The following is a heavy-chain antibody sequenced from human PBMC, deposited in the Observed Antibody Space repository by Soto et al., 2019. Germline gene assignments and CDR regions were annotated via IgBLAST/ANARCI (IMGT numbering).Heavy chain of an antibody. J-gene: IGHJ6*02. CDR2: INPNSGGT. V-gene: IGHV1-2*04. CDR1: GYTLTGYY. CDR3: ARDHCSSTSCYGYHGMDV. D-gene: IGHD2-2*01. Sequence: ASVKVSCKASGYTLTGYYMHWVRQAPGQGLEWMGWINPNSGGTNYAQKFQGWVTMTRDTSISTAYMELSRLRSDDTAVYYCARDHCSSTSCYGYHGMDVWGQGTTVTVSS.